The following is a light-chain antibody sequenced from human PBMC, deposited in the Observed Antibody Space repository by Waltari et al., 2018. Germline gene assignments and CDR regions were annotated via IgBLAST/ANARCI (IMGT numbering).Light chain of an antibody. V-gene: IGKV2-28*01. CDR2: LGS. J-gene: IGKJ1*01. CDR3: MQSLQIPVT. Sequence: DIVMTQSPLSLPVTPGEPASISCRSSQSLLHSSGYNLLDWYLQKPGQSPQLLIYLGSNRASGVPDRFSCSASGTDFTLTISRVDAEDVGVYYCMQSLQIPVTFGQGTKVEIK. CDR1: QSLLHSSGYNL.